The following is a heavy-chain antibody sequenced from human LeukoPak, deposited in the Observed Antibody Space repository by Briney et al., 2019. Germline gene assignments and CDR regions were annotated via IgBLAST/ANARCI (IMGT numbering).Heavy chain of an antibody. D-gene: IGHD3-3*01. Sequence: SETLSLTCTVSGGSISSYYWSWIRQPPGKGLEWIGYIYYSGSTNYNPSLKSRVTISVDTSKNQFSLKLSSVTAADTAVYYCARGLADFWSGLRSSTWRGDYWGQGTLVTVSS. CDR1: GGSISSYY. CDR2: IYYSGST. V-gene: IGHV4-59*08. CDR3: ARGLADFWSGLRSSTWRGDY. J-gene: IGHJ4*02.